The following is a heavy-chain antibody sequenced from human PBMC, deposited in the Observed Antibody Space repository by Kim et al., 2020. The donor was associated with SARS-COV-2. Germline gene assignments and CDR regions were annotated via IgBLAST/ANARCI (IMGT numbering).Heavy chain of an antibody. J-gene: IGHJ4*02. Sequence: GGSLRLSCVDSGFTFNNYWVTWVRQAPGKGLEWVANIKRDGSERYYGDSVKGRFTISRDNAESSVYLQMNSLRSEDTAVYSCGISGIWGQGTLVTVSS. CDR2: IKRDGSER. V-gene: IGHV3-7*01. CDR1: GFTFNNYW. CDR3: GISGI.